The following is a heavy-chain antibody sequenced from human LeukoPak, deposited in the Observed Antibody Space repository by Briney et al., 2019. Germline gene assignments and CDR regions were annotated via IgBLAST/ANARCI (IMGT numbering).Heavy chain of an antibody. CDR2: IYNDGGT. CDR3: ARDDKQLAGLDY. CDR1: AFTVSSNY. V-gene: IGHV3-53*01. J-gene: IGHJ4*02. D-gene: IGHD6-6*01. Sequence: PGGSLRLSCAASAFTVSSNYMAWVRQAPGKGLEWVSVIYNDGGTFYADSVKGRFTISRDNSKNTLYLQMNSLRAEDTAVYYCARDDKQLAGLDYWGQGTLVTVSS.